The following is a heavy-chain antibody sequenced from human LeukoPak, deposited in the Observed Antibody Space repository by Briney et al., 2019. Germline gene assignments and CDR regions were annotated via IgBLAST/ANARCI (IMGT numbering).Heavy chain of an antibody. V-gene: IGHV3-11*03. J-gene: IGHJ4*02. CDR2: VSSSSSYT. CDR3: ARSQTVVVAATSGY. Sequence: LSLTCTVSGGSISGYYWSWIRQAPGKGLEWVSYVSSSSSYTNYADSVKGRFTISRDNAKNSLYLQMNSLRAEDTAVYYCARSQTVVVAATSGYWGQGTLVTVSS. D-gene: IGHD2-15*01. CDR1: GGSISGYY.